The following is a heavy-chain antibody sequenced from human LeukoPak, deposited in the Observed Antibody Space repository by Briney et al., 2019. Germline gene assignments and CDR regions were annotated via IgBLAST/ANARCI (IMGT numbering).Heavy chain of an antibody. D-gene: IGHD3-22*01. CDR2: IYYGGST. V-gene: IGHV4-59*08. CDR1: GGSISSYD. J-gene: IGHJ3*02. CDR3: ARQVGYYDRSAFDI. Sequence: PSETLSLTCTVSGGSISSYDWSWIRQPPGKGLEWVGYIYYGGSTNYNPSLKSRVTISVDTSKNQFSLKLSSVTAADTAVYFCARQVGYYDRSAFDIWGQGTMVTVSS.